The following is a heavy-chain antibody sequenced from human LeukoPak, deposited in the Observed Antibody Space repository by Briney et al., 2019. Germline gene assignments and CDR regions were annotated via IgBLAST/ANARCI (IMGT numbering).Heavy chain of an antibody. CDR2: ISTSGSTI. D-gene: IGHD2-15*01. CDR3: ARGRGVVVVVADNWFDP. J-gene: IGHJ5*02. CDR1: GFTFSDYY. V-gene: IGHV3-11*04. Sequence: PGGSLRLSCAASGFTFSDYYMSWIRQAPGKGVEWVSYISTSGSTIYYADSVKGRFTISRDNAKNPLYLQMNSLRAEDTAVYYCARGRGVVVVVADNWFDPWGQGTLVTVSS.